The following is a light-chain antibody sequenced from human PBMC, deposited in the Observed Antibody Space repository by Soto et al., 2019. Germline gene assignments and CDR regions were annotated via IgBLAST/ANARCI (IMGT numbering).Light chain of an antibody. CDR3: QQYNNWPLT. J-gene: IGKJ4*01. V-gene: IGKV1-33*01. CDR1: QDITNY. CDR2: DAS. Sequence: DIQMTQSPSSLSASVGDRVTITCQASQDITNYLNWCQQKPGKAPNLLIYDASNLTTGVPSRFSGSQSGTDFTLTISSLLSEDFAVYFCQQYNNWPLTFGGGTKVDIK.